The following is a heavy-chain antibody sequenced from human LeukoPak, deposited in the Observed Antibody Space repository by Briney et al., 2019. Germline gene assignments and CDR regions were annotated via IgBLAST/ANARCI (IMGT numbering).Heavy chain of an antibody. D-gene: IGHD3-16*02. J-gene: IGHJ4*02. CDR3: ARDPNSPHGSYRPNDFDY. Sequence: ASVKVSCKASGYTFTGYYMHWVRQAPGQGLEWMGWINPNSGGTNYAQKFQGRVTITADKSTSTAYMELSSLRSEDTAVYYCARDPNSPHGSYRPNDFDYWGQGTLVTVSS. V-gene: IGHV1-2*02. CDR1: GYTFTGYY. CDR2: INPNSGGT.